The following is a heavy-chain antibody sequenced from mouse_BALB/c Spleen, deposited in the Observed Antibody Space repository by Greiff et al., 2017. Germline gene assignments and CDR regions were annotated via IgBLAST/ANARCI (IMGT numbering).Heavy chain of an antibody. CDR3: ATYYYGSSPGAY. Sequence: QVQLQQPGAELVKPGTSVKLSCKASGYNFTSYWINWVKLRPGQGLEWIGDIYPGSGSTNYNEKFKSKATLTVDTSSSTAYMQLSSLASEDSALYYCATYYYGSSPGAYWGQGTLVTVSA. D-gene: IGHD1-1*01. CDR1: GYNFTSYW. V-gene: IGHV1-55*01. CDR2: IYPGSGST. J-gene: IGHJ3*01.